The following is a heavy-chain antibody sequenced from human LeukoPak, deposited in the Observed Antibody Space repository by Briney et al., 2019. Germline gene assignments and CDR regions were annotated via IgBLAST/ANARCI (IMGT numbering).Heavy chain of an antibody. CDR3: ARDFDYGDYIDF. CDR1: GFTFSTYT. V-gene: IGHV3-48*04. J-gene: IGHJ4*02. D-gene: IGHD4-17*01. CDR2: ISSGGITI. Sequence: PGGSLTLSCAASGFTFSTYTFNWVRQAPGKGLEWLSYISSGGITIFYPDSVKGRFTISRDNAKNSLYLHMNSLKAEDTAVYYCARDFDYGDYIDFWGQGTLVTVSS.